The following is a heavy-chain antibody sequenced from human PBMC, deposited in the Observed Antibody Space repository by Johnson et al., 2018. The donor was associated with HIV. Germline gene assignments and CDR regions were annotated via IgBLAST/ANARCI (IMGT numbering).Heavy chain of an antibody. J-gene: IGHJ3*02. CDR2: IRYDGSNK. D-gene: IGHD1-26*01. CDR3: AKALGWELSI. CDR1: GFTFSSYG. Sequence: QVQLVESGGGVVQPGRSLRLSCAASGFTFSSYGMHWVRQAPGKGLEWVAVIRYDGSNKYYADSVKGRFTISRDNSKNTLHMQMNSLRAEDTAVYYCAKALGWELSIWGQGTMVTVSS. V-gene: IGHV3-30*02.